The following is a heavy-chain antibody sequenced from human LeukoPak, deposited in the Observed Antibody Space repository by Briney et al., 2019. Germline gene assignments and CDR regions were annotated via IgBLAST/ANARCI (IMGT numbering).Heavy chain of an antibody. J-gene: IGHJ4*02. Sequence: ASVKVSCKAYGYSFTSYGISWVRQAPGQGLEWMGWISAYNGYTNHAQKVQGRVTMTTDTSTTTAYMELRSLRSDDTAVYYCARRHCRGGSCYFDYWGQGTLVTVSS. CDR3: ARRHCRGGSCYFDY. CDR2: ISAYNGYT. D-gene: IGHD2-15*01. V-gene: IGHV1-18*01. CDR1: GYSFTSYG.